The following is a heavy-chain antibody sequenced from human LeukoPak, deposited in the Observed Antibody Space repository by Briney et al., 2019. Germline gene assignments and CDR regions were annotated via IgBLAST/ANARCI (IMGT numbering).Heavy chain of an antibody. V-gene: IGHV4-34*01. CDR2: INHSGST. Sequence: SETLSLTCAVYGGSFSGYCWSWIRQPPGKGLEWLGEINHSGSTNYNPSLKSRVTISVDTSKNQFSLKLSSVTAADTAVYYCARQRPITIFGVVIPFDYWGQGTLVTVSS. J-gene: IGHJ4*02. CDR3: ARQRPITIFGVVIPFDY. D-gene: IGHD3-3*01. CDR1: GGSFSGYC.